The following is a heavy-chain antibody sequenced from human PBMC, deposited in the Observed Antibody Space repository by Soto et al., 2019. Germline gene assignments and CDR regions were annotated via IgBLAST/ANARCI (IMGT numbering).Heavy chain of an antibody. Sequence: QVQLVQSGAEVKKPGSSVKVSCKASGGTFSSYTISWVRQAPGQGLEWMGRIIPILGIANYAQKFQARVTITADKSTSTAYMELSSLRAEDTAVYYCARDRDSYAWRRGYYYYYMDVWGKGTTVTVSS. J-gene: IGHJ6*03. V-gene: IGHV1-69*08. CDR1: GGTFSSYT. D-gene: IGHD5-18*01. CDR2: IIPILGIA. CDR3: ARDRDSYAWRRGYYYYYMDV.